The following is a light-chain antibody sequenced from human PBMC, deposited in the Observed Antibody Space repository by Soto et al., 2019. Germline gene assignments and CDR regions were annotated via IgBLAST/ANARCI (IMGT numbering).Light chain of an antibody. CDR3: QQYNSYSPLT. V-gene: IGKV1-5*03. CDR2: KAS. CDR1: QSISTW. Sequence: DVQITHSPSTLSASVGYRVTIICRASQSISTWLAWYQQKPGKAPKLLIYKASGLESGVPSRFSGSGSGTDFTLTISSLQPDDFATYYCQQYNSYSPLTFGGGTKVDIK. J-gene: IGKJ4*01.